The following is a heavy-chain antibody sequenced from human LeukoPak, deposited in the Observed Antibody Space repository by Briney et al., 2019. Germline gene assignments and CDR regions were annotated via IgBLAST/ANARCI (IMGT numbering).Heavy chain of an antibody. Sequence: EASLKVSCKASGYTFTGYYMHWVRQAPGQGLEWMGWINPNSGGTNYAQKFQGRVTMTRDTSISTAYMELSRLRSDDTAVYYCARVGPSGSYYEYWGQGTLVTVSS. CDR1: GYTFTGYY. CDR3: ARVGPSGSYYEY. CDR2: INPNSGGT. D-gene: IGHD1-26*01. J-gene: IGHJ4*02. V-gene: IGHV1-2*02.